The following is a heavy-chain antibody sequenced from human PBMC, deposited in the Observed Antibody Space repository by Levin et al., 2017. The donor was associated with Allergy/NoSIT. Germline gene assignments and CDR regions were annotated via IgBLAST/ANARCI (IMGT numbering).Heavy chain of an antibody. CDR2: IYYSRTT. V-gene: IGHV4-59*08. D-gene: IGHD1-14*01. J-gene: IGHJ6*02. Sequence: PSETLSLTCTVSGGSISGYYWSWIRQPPGKGLEWLAYIYYSRTTNYNPSLKSRATISGDMSKNQFSLRLSSVTAADTAVYYCARHFGGNYYGLDVWGQGTTVTVSS. CDR1: GGSISGYY. CDR3: ARHFGGNYYGLDV.